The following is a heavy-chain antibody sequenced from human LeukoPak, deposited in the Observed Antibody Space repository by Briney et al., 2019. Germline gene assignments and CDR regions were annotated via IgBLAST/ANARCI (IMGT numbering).Heavy chain of an antibody. D-gene: IGHD3-22*01. Sequence: GGSLRLSCAASGFTFSNYAMNWVRQAPGKGLEWVSTISGSGGGTYDADSVKGRFTISRDNSKNTLYLQMYSLRAEDTAVYYCVKALGHHDGSGLYDAFDIWGQGTMLTVSS. CDR1: GFTFSNYA. CDR3: VKALGHHDGSGLYDAFDI. CDR2: ISGSGGGT. J-gene: IGHJ3*02. V-gene: IGHV3-23*01.